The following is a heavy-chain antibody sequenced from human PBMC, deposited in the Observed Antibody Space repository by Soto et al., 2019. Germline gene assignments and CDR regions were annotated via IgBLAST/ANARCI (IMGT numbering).Heavy chain of an antibody. D-gene: IGHD2-2*01. Sequence: GGSLRLSCAASGFTFSSYAMSWVRQAPGKGLEWVSAISGSGGSTYYADSVKGRFTISRDNSKNTLYLQMNSLRAEDTAVYYCAKVGANIVLVPAAMNSYFDYWGQGTLVTVSS. J-gene: IGHJ4*02. CDR1: GFTFSSYA. CDR2: ISGSGGST. V-gene: IGHV3-23*01. CDR3: AKVGANIVLVPAAMNSYFDY.